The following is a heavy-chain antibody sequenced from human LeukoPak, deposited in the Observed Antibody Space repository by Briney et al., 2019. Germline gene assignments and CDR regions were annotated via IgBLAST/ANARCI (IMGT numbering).Heavy chain of an antibody. Sequence: GGSLRLSCAASGFTFSSYSMNWVRQAPGKGLEWVSYISSSSSTIYYADSVKGRLTISRDNAKNSLYLQMNSLRAEDTAVYYCARDQRAYTYYYDSSGYYSDYWGQGTLVTVSS. CDR2: ISSSSSTI. D-gene: IGHD3-22*01. V-gene: IGHV3-48*01. CDR3: ARDQRAYTYYYDSSGYYSDY. CDR1: GFTFSSYS. J-gene: IGHJ4*02.